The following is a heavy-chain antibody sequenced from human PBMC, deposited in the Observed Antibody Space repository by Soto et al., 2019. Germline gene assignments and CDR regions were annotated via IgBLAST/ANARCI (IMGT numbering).Heavy chain of an antibody. J-gene: IGHJ4*02. V-gene: IGHV4-34*01. CDR3: ASRCSGGSCYS. Sequence: SETLSLTCAVYGGSFSGYYWSWIRQPPGKGLEWIGEINHSGSTNYNPSLKSRVTISVDTSKNQFSLKLSSVTAADTAVYYCASRCSGGSCYSWGQGTLVTVSS. CDR2: INHSGST. D-gene: IGHD2-15*01. CDR1: GGSFSGYY.